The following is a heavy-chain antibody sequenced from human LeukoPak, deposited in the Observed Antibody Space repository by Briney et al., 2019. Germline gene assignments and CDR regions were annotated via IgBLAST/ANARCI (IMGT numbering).Heavy chain of an antibody. J-gene: IGHJ6*04. CDR3: AELGITMIGGV. D-gene: IGHD3-10*02. Sequence: GGTLRLSCAASGFSFTTSGMSWVRQAPGKGLEWVSYISSSGSTIYYADSVKGRFTISRDDAKNSLYLQMNSLRAEDTAVYYCAELGITMIGGVWGKGTTVTISS. V-gene: IGHV3-48*04. CDR1: GFSFTTSG. CDR2: ISSSGSTI.